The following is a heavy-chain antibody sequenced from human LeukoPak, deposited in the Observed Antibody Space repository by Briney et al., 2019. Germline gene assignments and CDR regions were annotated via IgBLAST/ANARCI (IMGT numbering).Heavy chain of an antibody. CDR2: INWNGGSI. D-gene: IGHD4-17*01. V-gene: IGHV3-9*01. CDR3: AKDRGPYGDRFGYFDY. Sequence: GGSLRLSCAASGFTFDDYAMHWVRHAPGKGLEWVSGINWNGGSIAYADSVKGRFTISRDNAKNSLFLQMNSLRTEDTALYYCAKDRGPYGDRFGYFDYWGQGTLITVSS. J-gene: IGHJ4*02. CDR1: GFTFDDYA.